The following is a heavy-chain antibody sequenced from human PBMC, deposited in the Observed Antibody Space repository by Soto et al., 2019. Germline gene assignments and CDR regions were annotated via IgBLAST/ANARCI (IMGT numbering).Heavy chain of an antibody. J-gene: IGHJ6*02. Sequence: LRLSCAASGFTFSSYSMNWVRQAPGKGLEWVSSISSSSSYIYYADSVKGRFTISRDNAKNSLYLQMNSLRAEDTAVYYCAALNGGYSYGYGRGNYYYYYGMDVWGQGTTVTVSS. D-gene: IGHD5-18*01. CDR3: AALNGGYSYGYGRGNYYYYYGMDV. CDR1: GFTFSSYS. V-gene: IGHV3-21*01. CDR2: ISSSSSYI.